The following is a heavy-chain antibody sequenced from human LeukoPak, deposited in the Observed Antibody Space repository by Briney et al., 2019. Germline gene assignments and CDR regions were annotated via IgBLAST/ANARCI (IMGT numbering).Heavy chain of an antibody. CDR2: ISSSSSYI. V-gene: IGHV3-21*01. Sequence: GGSPRLSCAASGFTFSSYSMNWVRQAPGKGLEWVSSISSSSSYIYYADSVKGRFTISRDNAKNSLFLQMNSLRAEDTAVYYCATDGFPLRAFDYWGQGTLVTVSS. CDR1: GFTFSSYS. CDR3: ATDGFPLRAFDY. D-gene: IGHD5/OR15-5a*01. J-gene: IGHJ4*02.